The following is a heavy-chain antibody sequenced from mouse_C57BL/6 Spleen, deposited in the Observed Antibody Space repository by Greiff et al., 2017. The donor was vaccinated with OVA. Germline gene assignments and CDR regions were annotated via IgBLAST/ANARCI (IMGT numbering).Heavy chain of an antibody. CDR2: IDPEDGDT. D-gene: IGHD1-1*01. V-gene: IGHV14-1*01. CDR3: TLYYYRSRYWFAY. J-gene: IGHJ3*01. CDR1: GFNIKDYY. Sequence: EVQLQQSGAELVRPGASVKLSCTASGFNIKDYYMHWVKQRPEQGLEWIGRIDPEDGDTEYAPQFQGKATMTADTSSNTAYLQLSSLTSEDTAVYYCTLYYYRSRYWFAYWGKGTLVTVSA.